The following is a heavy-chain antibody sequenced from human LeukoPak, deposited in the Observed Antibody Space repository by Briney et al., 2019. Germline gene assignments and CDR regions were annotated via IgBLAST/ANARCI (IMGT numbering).Heavy chain of an antibody. CDR3: ARDAYGPSY. D-gene: IGHD2-21*01. Sequence: GGSLRLSCAASGFTFSRYAMHWVRQAPAKGLEWVAVISSDGSNKYYADSVKGRFTISRDNSKNTLYLQVNSLRAEDTAAYYCARDAYGPSYWGQGTLVTVSS. CDR2: ISSDGSNK. CDR1: GFTFSRYA. J-gene: IGHJ4*02. V-gene: IGHV3-30-3*01.